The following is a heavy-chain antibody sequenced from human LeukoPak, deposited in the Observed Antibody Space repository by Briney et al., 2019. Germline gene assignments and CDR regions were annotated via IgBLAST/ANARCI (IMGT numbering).Heavy chain of an antibody. J-gene: IGHJ6*02. CDR3: ARAPGDYPGTYYYYGMDV. Sequence: ASVKVSCKASGYTFTGYYMHWVRQAPGQGLEWMGWINPNSGGTNYAQKFQGWVTMTRDTSISTAYMELSRLRSDDTAVYYCARAPGDYPGTYYYYGMDVWGQGTTVTVSS. CDR1: GYTFTGYY. D-gene: IGHD4-17*01. CDR2: INPNSGGT. V-gene: IGHV1-2*04.